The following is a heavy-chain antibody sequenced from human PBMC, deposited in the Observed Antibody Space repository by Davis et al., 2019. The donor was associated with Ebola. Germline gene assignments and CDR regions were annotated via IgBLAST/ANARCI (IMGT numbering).Heavy chain of an antibody. CDR2: INHSGST. J-gene: IGHJ4*02. V-gene: IGHV4-34*01. Sequence: PSETLSLTCAVYGGSFSGYYWSWIRQPPGKGLEWIGEINHSGSTNYNPSLKSRVTISVDTSKNQFSLKLSSVTAADTAVYYCARSGYGGNSPVDYWGQGTLVTVSS. CDR3: ARSGYGGNSPVDY. D-gene: IGHD4-23*01. CDR1: GGSFSGYY.